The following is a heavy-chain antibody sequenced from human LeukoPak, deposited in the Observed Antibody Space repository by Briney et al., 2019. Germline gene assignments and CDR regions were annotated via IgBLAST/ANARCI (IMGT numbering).Heavy chain of an antibody. CDR3: ARDHNWGPDY. Sequence: ASVRVSCKASGYSFTDHFLHWLRRAPGQGLEWMGWIHPNSGDTNYAQRFQGRVSLTRDTSISTAYMELSSLRSDDTAVYYCARDHNWGPDYWVQGTLVSVSS. D-gene: IGHD7-27*01. CDR1: GYSFTDHF. V-gene: IGHV1-2*02. CDR2: IHPNSGDT. J-gene: IGHJ4*02.